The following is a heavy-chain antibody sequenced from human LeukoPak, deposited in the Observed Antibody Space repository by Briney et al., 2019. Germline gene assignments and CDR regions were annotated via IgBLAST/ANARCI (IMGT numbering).Heavy chain of an antibody. CDR1: GFTFGKNS. J-gene: IGHJ4*02. CDR2: ISTASGNI. V-gene: IGHV3-48*04. Sequence: PGGSLRLSCEASGFTFGKNSMNWVRQAPGKGLEWISYISTASGNINYADSVKGRFTISRDNAKNSLYLQMNSLRAEDTAVYYCARDHGYGDYCDYWGQGTLVTVSS. CDR3: ARDHGYGDYCDY. D-gene: IGHD4-17*01.